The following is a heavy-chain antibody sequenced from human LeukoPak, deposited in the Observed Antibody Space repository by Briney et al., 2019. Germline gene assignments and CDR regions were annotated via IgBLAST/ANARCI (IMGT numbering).Heavy chain of an antibody. J-gene: IGHJ4*02. CDR2: ITWDAGST. CDR3: AKGTSSWHEFDY. Sequence: GGSLRLSCAASGFTFDDYAMHWVRQAPGKGLEWVSLITWDAGSTYYADSVKGRFTISRDNSKNSLYLQMNSLRAEDTALYYCAKGTSSWHEFDYWGQGALVTVSS. V-gene: IGHV3-43D*03. D-gene: IGHD6-13*01. CDR1: GFTFDDYA.